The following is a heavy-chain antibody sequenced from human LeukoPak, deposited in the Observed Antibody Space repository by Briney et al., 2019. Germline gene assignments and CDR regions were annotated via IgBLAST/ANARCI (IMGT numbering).Heavy chain of an antibody. Sequence: PSETLSLTCAVYGGSFSGYYWSWIRQPPGKGLEWIGEINHSGSTNYNPSLKSRVTISVDTSKNQFSLKLSSVTAADTAVYYCARQGYMIFGVVSRPKGAFDIWGQGTMVTVSS. CDR1: GGSFSGYY. D-gene: IGHD3-3*01. V-gene: IGHV4-34*01. J-gene: IGHJ3*02. CDR3: ARQGYMIFGVVSRPKGAFDI. CDR2: INHSGST.